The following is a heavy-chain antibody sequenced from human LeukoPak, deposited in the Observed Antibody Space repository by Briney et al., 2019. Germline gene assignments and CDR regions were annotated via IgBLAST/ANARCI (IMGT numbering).Heavy chain of an antibody. CDR1: GFTFSSYA. D-gene: IGHD2-2*01. J-gene: IGHJ6*03. V-gene: IGHV3-23*01. CDR3: AEGGCSSTSCYGYYYYYYMDV. CDR2: ISGSGGST. Sequence: GGSLRLSCAASGFTFSSYAMSWVRQAPGKGLEWVSAISGSGGSTYCADSVKGRFTISRDNSKNTLYLQMNSLRAEDTAVYYCAEGGCSSTSCYGYYYYYYMDVWGKGTTVTVSS.